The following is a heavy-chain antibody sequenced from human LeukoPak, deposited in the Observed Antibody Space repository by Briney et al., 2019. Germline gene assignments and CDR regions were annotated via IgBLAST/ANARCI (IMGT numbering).Heavy chain of an antibody. CDR1: GFTFRLYA. CDR2: INDDSSDI. V-gene: IGHV3-21*05. J-gene: IGHJ4*02. CDR3: ARDTFQPGLIDS. Sequence: GSLKLSCAASGFTFRLYAMNLVRPAPGKGLEWGSYINDDSSDIHYAGSVRGRFTISRDDARKTLYLQLSSLRVEDTAVYYCARDTFQPGLIDSWGQGTLVTVSS. D-gene: IGHD2-2*01.